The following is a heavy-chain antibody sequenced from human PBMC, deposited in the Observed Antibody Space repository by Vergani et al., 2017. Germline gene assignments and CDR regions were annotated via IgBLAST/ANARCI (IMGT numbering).Heavy chain of an antibody. V-gene: IGHV3-30*03. Sequence: QVQLVESGGGVVQPGRSLRLSCAASGFTFSSYGMHWVRQAPGKGLEWVAVISYDGSNKYYADSVKGRFTISRDNSKNTLYLQMNSLRAEDTAVYYCARTASESEIGVLYDSSGYYRKDFDYWGQGTLVTVSS. CDR2: ISYDGSNK. J-gene: IGHJ4*02. CDR1: GFTFSSYG. D-gene: IGHD3-22*01. CDR3: ARTASESEIGVLYDSSGYYRKDFDY.